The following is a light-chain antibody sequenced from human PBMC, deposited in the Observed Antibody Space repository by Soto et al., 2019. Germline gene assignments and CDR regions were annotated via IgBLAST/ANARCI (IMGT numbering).Light chain of an antibody. CDR1: HSVGSN. CDR3: QQYNSWPYS. Sequence: EIVLTHSPATLSVSPGERATLSCRASHSVGSNLAWYQQRPGQPPRLLIYDASTRATDIPARFRGGGSGTEFTLTISRLQSEGFVVEYCQQYNSWPYSFGEGTKLQIK. J-gene: IGKJ2*03. V-gene: IGKV3-15*01. CDR2: DAS.